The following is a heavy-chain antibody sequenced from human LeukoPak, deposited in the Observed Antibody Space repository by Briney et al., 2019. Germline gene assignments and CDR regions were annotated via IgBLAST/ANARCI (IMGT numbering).Heavy chain of an antibody. CDR1: GFTFTNDF. Sequence: GGSLRLSCAASGFTFTNDFMTWVRQAPGKGLEWVGRIKSKTDGGTTDYAAPVKGRFTISRDDSKNTLYLQMNSLKTEDTAVYYCTTDLGVGEHDYGDYEDGDWFDPWGQGTLVTVSS. CDR2: IKSKTDGGTT. CDR3: TTDLGVGEHDYGDYEDGDWFDP. V-gene: IGHV3-15*01. D-gene: IGHD4-17*01. J-gene: IGHJ5*02.